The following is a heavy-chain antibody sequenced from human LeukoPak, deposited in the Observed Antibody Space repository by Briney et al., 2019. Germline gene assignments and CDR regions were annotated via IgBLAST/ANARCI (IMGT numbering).Heavy chain of an antibody. V-gene: IGHV3-7*01. J-gene: IGHJ4*02. Sequence: GGSLRLSCAASGFTFSNYWMSWVRQAPGKGLEWVANIKQDGSENFYVDSVKGRFTISRDNAKNSLYLQMNSLRAEDTAVYYCARALAGPHYFDYWGQGTLVTVSS. CDR2: IKQDGSEN. D-gene: IGHD6-19*01. CDR1: GFTFSNYW. CDR3: ARALAGPHYFDY.